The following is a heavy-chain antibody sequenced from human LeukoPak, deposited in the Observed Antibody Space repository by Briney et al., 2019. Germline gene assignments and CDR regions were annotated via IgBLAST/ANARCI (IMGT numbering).Heavy chain of an antibody. J-gene: IGHJ6*04. CDR1: VGTFSSYA. Sequence: GASVKVSCKASVGTFSSYAISWVRQAPGQGLEWMGGSIPIFGTENYAQKFQGRVTHTADEYTRTAYMELSSLSSEDTDVYYCARDLRGAYSYGSPLYYYGMDVWGKGTTVTVSS. CDR2: SIPIFGTE. D-gene: IGHD5-18*01. CDR3: ARDLRGAYSYGSPLYYYGMDV. V-gene: IGHV1-69*13.